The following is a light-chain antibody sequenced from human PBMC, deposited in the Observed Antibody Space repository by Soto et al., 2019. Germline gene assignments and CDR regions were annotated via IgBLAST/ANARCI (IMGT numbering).Light chain of an antibody. Sequence: QSVLTQPRSVSGSPGQSVTISCTGTNSDLGSYNYISWYQQRPGNAPKLMIYDISKRPSGVPDRFSGSKSGNTASLTISGLQVEDEAEYHCCSFAGSYTGAFGGGTKLTVL. CDR1: NSDLGSYNY. V-gene: IGLV2-11*01. J-gene: IGLJ2*01. CDR3: CSFAGSYTGA. CDR2: DIS.